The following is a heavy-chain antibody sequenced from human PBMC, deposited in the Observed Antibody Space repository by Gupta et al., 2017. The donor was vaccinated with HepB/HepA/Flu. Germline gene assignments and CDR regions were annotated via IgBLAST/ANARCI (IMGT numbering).Heavy chain of an antibody. D-gene: IGHD2-15*01. CDR1: GFTFDDYA. J-gene: IGHJ4*02. CDR2: ISWNGDAV. CDR3: AKEGGGLPTVRCMDD. Sequence: EVHLVESGGTLVQPGRSLRLSCTASGFTFDDYAMHWVRKASGKGLGWVSGISWNGDAVGYSDSVKGRFTISKDKAKNSLYLEMNSLRAEDTAIYYCAKEGGGLPTVRCMDDWGQGTPVTVSS. V-gene: IGHV3-9*01.